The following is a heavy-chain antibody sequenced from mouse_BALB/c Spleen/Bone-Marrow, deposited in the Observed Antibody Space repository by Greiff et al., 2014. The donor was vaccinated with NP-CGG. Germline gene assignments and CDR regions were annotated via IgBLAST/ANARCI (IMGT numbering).Heavy chain of an antibody. CDR2: IWSDGST. D-gene: IGHD2-3*01. J-gene: IGHJ2*01. CDR3: ARNSGGMIFDY. Sequence: VQLQQSGPGLVAPSQSLSITCTVSGFSLISYGVHWVRQPPGKGLEWLVVIWSDGSTTYNSALKSRLSISKDNSKSQVFLRMDSLQTDDTAMYYCARNSGGMIFDYWGQGTTLTVSS. V-gene: IGHV2-6*02. CDR1: GFSLISYG.